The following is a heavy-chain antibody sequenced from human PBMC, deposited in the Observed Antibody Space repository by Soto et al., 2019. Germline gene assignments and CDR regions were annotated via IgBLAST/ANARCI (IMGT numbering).Heavy chain of an antibody. Sequence: EVQLVESGGGLVQPGRSLRLSCAASGFTFDDYAMHWVRQAPGKGLVWVSGISWNSGSIGYADSVKGRFTISRDNAKNSLYLHMNSLGAEATALYYCAKTGGYSSSSRCIDYWGQGTLVTVSS. CDR1: GFTFDDYA. D-gene: IGHD6-6*01. CDR3: AKTGGYSSSSRCIDY. J-gene: IGHJ4*02. CDR2: ISWNSGSI. V-gene: IGHV3-9*01.